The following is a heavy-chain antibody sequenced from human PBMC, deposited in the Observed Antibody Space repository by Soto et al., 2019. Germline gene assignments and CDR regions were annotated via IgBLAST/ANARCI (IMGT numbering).Heavy chain of an antibody. J-gene: IGHJ4*02. Sequence: EVQLLDSGGGLVQPGGSLRLSCVASGFTFSNYAMGWVRQAPGKGLELVSTISGSSGSTNYADSVKGRFTISRDNSKNTVFLQMNSLRAEDTAVYYCAKLPRRLYYFDYWGQGTLVTVSS. CDR3: AKLPRRLYYFDY. CDR2: ISGSSGST. V-gene: IGHV3-23*01. CDR1: GFTFSNYA.